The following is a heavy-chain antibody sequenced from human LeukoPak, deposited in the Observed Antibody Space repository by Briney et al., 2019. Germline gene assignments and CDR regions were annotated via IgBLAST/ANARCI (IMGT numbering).Heavy chain of an antibody. J-gene: IGHJ4*02. CDR2: IIPIFGTA. V-gene: IGHV1-69*05. D-gene: IGHD6-6*01. CDR1: GYTLTELS. CDR3: ARDTSIAPL. Sequence: SVEVSCNVSGYTLTELSMHWVRQAPGQGLEWMGGIIPIFGTANYAQKFQGRVTITTDESTSTAYMELSSLRSEDTAVYYCARDTSIAPLWGQGTLVTVSS.